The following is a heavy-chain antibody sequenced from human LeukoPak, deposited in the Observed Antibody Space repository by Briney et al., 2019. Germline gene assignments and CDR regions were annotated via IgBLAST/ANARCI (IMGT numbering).Heavy chain of an antibody. J-gene: IGHJ5*02. Sequence: ASVKVSCKASGYTFTGYYMHWVRQAPGQGLEWMGWINPNSGGTNYAQKFQGRVTMTRDTSISTAYMELSRLRSDDTAVYYCARDSLDCSGGSCYGFDPWGQGILVTVSS. CDR2: INPNSGGT. D-gene: IGHD2-15*01. CDR1: GYTFTGYY. CDR3: ARDSLDCSGGSCYGFDP. V-gene: IGHV1-2*02.